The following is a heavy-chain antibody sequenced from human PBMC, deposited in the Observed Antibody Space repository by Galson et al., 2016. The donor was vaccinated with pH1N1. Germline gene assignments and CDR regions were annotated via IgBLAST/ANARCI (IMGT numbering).Heavy chain of an antibody. Sequence: SVKVSCKVSGGPFKTYTFSWVRQAPGQGLEWMARIIPMFGTTKYAQNFQDRVTITADESTGTVYMELNSLTSEDTAVYYCARDVRTYYICWTDAFDIWGQGTMVIVSS. CDR3: ARDVRTYYICWTDAFDI. D-gene: IGHD3-10*01. J-gene: IGHJ3*02. V-gene: IGHV1-69*13. CDR1: GGPFKTYT. CDR2: IIPMFGTT.